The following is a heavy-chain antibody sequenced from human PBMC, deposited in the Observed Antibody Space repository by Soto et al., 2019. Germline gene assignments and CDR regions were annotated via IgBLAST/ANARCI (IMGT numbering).Heavy chain of an antibody. CDR3: ARDPSTSGRSGHDY. V-gene: IGHV1-18*01. CDR1: GYTFTSYG. J-gene: IGHJ4*02. Sequence: QVQLVQSGAEVKKPGASVKVSCKASGYTFTSYGISWVRQAPGQGLEWMGWISAYNGNTNYAQKFQGRVTLTTDTSTTTAYMELRSLRSDDTAVYYCARDPSTSGRSGHDYWGQGTLVTVSS. CDR2: ISAYNGNT. D-gene: IGHD3-10*01.